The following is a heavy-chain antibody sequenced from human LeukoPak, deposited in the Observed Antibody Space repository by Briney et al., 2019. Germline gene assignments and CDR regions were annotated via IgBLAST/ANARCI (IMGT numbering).Heavy chain of an antibody. J-gene: IGHJ6*02. V-gene: IGHV4-34*01. CDR1: SGSFSGYY. CDR3: ARGYGDYGMDV. Sequence: PSETLSLTCAAYSGSFSGYYWSWIRQPPGKGLEWIGEINHSGSTNYNPSLKSRVTISVDTSKNQFSLKLSSVTAADTAVYYCARGYGDYGMDVWGQGTTVTVSS. CDR2: INHSGST. D-gene: IGHD4-17*01.